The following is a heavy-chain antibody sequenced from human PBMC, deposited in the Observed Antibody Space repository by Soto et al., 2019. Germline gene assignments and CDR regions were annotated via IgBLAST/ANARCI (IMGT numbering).Heavy chain of an antibody. V-gene: IGHV3-23*01. CDR1: GFTFSSYA. Sequence: GGSLRLSCAASGFTFSSYAMSWVRQAPGKGLEWVSAISGSGGSTYYADSVKGRFTISSDNSKNTLYLQMNSLRAEDTAVYYCAKDLLYSSGWYVWFDPWGQGTLVTVSS. CDR3: AKDLLYSSGWYVWFDP. J-gene: IGHJ5*02. CDR2: ISGSGGST. D-gene: IGHD6-19*01.